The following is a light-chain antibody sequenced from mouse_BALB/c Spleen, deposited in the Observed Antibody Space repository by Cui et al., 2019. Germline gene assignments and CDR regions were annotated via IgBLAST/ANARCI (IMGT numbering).Light chain of an antibody. CDR1: QNINVC. J-gene: IGKJ1*01. CDR2: KAS. V-gene: IGKV10-94*01. Sequence: DIHMNQSPSSLSASLGDTITITCHASQNINVCLCWYQQKTGNNPKLLIYKASNLHAGVPSRFSGSGSGTGFTLTVSSLQTEDIANYYCQQGQSYPLTFGGGTKLEIK. CDR3: QQGQSYPLT.